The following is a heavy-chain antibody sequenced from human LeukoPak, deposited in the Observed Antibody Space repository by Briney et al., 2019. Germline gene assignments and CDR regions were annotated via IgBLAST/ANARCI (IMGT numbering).Heavy chain of an antibody. V-gene: IGHV4-34*01. CDR1: GGSFSGYY. CDR2: INHSGST. CDR3: ARYGAVTTNFDY. Sequence: PSETLSLTCAVYGGSFSGYYWSWIRQPPGRGLEWIGEINHSGSTNYNPSLKSRVTISVDTSKNQFSLKQSSVTAADTAVYYCARYGAVTTNFDYWGQGTLVTVSS. J-gene: IGHJ4*02. D-gene: IGHD4-17*01.